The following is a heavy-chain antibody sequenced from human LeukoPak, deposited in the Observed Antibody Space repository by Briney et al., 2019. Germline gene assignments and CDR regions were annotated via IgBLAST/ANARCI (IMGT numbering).Heavy chain of an antibody. J-gene: IGHJ6*02. V-gene: IGHV1-46*01. CDR1: GYTFTDYY. D-gene: IGHD3-9*01. Sequence: GATVKISCKVSGYTFTDYYMHWVRQAPGQGLEWMGIINPGGGSTSYAQKFQGRVTMTRDTSTSTVYMELSSLRSEDTAVYYCARDAWDDILTGYYPNPYYYYYGMDVWGQGTTVTVSS. CDR3: ARDAWDDILTGYYPNPYYYYYGMDV. CDR2: INPGGGST.